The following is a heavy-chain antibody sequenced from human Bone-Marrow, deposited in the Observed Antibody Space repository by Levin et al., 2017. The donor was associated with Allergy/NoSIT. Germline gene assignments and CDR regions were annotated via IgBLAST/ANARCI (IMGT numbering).Heavy chain of an antibody. CDR2: IYHTGGT. Sequence: SETLSLTCAVSGDSIGSGFYSWNWIRQPPGKGLQWIGYIYHTGGTYYTASLKSRVTISVDGSKNQFSLELSSVTSADTAVYYCARGMDYLPSDSSGYFFDSWGQGILVTVSS. CDR3: ARGMDYLPSDSSGYFFDS. D-gene: IGHD3-22*01. CDR1: GDSIGSGFYS. J-gene: IGHJ4*02. V-gene: IGHV4-30-2*01.